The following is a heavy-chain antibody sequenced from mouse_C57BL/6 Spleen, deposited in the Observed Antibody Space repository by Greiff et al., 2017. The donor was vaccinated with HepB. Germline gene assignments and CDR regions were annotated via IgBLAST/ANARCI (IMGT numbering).Heavy chain of an antibody. Sequence: EVKLVESEGGLVQPGSSMKLSCTASGFTFSDYYMAWVRQVPEKGLEWVANINYDGSSTYYLDSLKSRFIISRDNAKNILYLQMSSLKSEDTATYYCARRDYYGRGAMDYWGQGTSVTVSS. V-gene: IGHV5-16*01. D-gene: IGHD1-1*01. CDR1: GFTFSDYY. CDR2: INYDGSST. J-gene: IGHJ4*01. CDR3: ARRDYYGRGAMDY.